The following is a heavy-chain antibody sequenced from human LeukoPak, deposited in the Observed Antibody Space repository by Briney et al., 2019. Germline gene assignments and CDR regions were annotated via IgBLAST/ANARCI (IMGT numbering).Heavy chain of an antibody. J-gene: IGHJ4*02. CDR2: IYYSGST. CDR1: GGSISSYY. V-gene: IGHV4-59*01. CDR3: ARAPTHDY. Sequence: SETLSLTCTVSGGSISSYYWSWIRQPPGKGLEWIGYIYYSGSTNYNPSLKSRVTISVDTSKNQFSLKLSSVTAADTAVYYGARAPTHDYWGQGTLVTVSS.